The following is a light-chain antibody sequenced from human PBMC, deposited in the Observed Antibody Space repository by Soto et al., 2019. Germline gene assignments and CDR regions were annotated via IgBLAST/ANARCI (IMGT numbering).Light chain of an antibody. Sequence: DIQMTQSPSSVSASVGDRVTLTCRASQDIGNLLAWYQQKPGKAPKLLIYFGSNLQTGVPSRFSGSGSGTDFTLTIGSLQPEDIATYYCQQADSFPLTFGRGTRVEIK. CDR1: QDIGNL. CDR3: QQADSFPLT. CDR2: FGS. J-gene: IGKJ4*01. V-gene: IGKV1-12*01.